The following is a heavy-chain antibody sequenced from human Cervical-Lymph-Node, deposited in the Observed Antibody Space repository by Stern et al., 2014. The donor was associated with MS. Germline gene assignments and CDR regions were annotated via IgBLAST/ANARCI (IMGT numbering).Heavy chain of an antibody. CDR1: GGSNSSYY. V-gene: IGHV4-59*03. CDR2: TYYRGNT. CDR3: SSSGYNGVEDCFDY. Sequence: QLQLQESGPGLVKPSETLSLTCTVSGGSNSSYYWSWSRQAPGKGLEWIGYTYYRGNTNYNPSLKSRVTISVDTSKNQFSLKLRSVTAADTAVYYCSSSGYNGVEDCFDYWGQGALVTVSS. D-gene: IGHD3-22*01. J-gene: IGHJ4*02.